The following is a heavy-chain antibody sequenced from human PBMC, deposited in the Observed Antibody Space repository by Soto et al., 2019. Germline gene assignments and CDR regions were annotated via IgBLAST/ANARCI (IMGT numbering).Heavy chain of an antibody. CDR3: AKSVTTVTPLGYDS. Sequence: GSLRLSCVASGFTFRTYAMHWVRQAPGKGLEWVAVLSYDGTNKYYADSVKGRFTISRDNSKNTLYLQMSSLRAEDTAVYYCAKSVTTVTPLGYDSWGQGILVTVSS. D-gene: IGHD4-17*01. CDR2: LSYDGTNK. J-gene: IGHJ4*02. V-gene: IGHV3-30*18. CDR1: GFTFRTYA.